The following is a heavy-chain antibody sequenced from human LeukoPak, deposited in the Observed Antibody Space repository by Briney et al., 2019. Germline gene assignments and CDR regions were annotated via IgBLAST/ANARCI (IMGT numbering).Heavy chain of an antibody. V-gene: IGHV4-59*01. CDR3: ARDHCSSTSCGPRWFDP. CDR1: GGSISSYY. Sequence: PSETLSLTCTVSGGSISSYYWSWIRQPPGKGLEWIGYFYYSGSTNYNPSLKSRVTISVDTSKNQFSLKLSSVTAADTAVYYCARDHCSSTSCGPRWFDPWGQGTLVTVSS. D-gene: IGHD2-2*01. J-gene: IGHJ5*02. CDR2: FYYSGST.